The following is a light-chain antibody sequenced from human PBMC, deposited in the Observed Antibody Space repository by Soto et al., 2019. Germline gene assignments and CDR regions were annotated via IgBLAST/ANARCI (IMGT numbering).Light chain of an antibody. V-gene: IGKV4-1*01. CDR3: QQYCSSPWT. J-gene: IGKJ1*01. CDR2: WAS. Sequence: DIVMTQSPDSLAVSLGERATINCRSSQSVLYSSSNKNYLAWYHQKPGQPPKLLIYWASTRESGVPDRFSGSGSRTDFTLTISSLQAEDVAVYYCQQYCSSPWTFGQGTKVEIK. CDR1: QSVLYSSSNKNY.